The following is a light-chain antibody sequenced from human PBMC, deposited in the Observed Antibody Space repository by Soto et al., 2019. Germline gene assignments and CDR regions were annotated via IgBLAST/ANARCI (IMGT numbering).Light chain of an antibody. Sequence: QSALTQPASVSGSPGQSINISCTGTSSDVGSYILVSWYQQHPGKAPKLMIYEGSKRPSGVSNRFSGSKSGNTASLTISGLQAEDGADYYCCSYTTSVFVFGGGTKLTVL. V-gene: IGLV2-23*01. CDR1: SSDVGSYIL. J-gene: IGLJ2*01. CDR3: CSYTTSVFV. CDR2: EGS.